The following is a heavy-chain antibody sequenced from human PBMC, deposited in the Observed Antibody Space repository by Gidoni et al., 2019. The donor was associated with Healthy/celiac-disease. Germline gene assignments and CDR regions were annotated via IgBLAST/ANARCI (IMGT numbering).Heavy chain of an antibody. CDR2: ISYDGSNT. V-gene: IGHV3-30-3*01. CDR1: GFTFSSYA. CDR3: AREYGSGDY. J-gene: IGHJ4*02. D-gene: IGHD3-10*01. Sequence: RLSCAASGFTFSSYAMHWVRQAPGKGLEWVAVISYDGSNTYYADSVKGRFTISRDNSKNTLYLQMNSLRAEDTAVYYCAREYGSGDYWGQGTLVTVSS.